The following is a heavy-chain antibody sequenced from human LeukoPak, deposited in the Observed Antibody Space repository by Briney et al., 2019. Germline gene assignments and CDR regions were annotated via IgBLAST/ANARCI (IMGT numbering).Heavy chain of an antibody. Sequence: PGGSLRLSCAASGFTFSDHYMTWIRQAPGKGLEWVSYISTSGNTIHYADSMKGRFTISRDNAKNSLYLQMSSLRAEDTAVYYCARASSSWYADYWGQGTLVTVST. CDR1: GFTFSDHY. CDR2: ISTSGNTI. D-gene: IGHD6-13*01. V-gene: IGHV3-11*04. J-gene: IGHJ4*02. CDR3: ARASSSWYADY.